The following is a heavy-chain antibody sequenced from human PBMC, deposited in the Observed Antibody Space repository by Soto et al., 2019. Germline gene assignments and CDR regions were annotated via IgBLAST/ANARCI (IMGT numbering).Heavy chain of an antibody. D-gene: IGHD6-13*01. CDR2: ISGSGGST. J-gene: IGHJ4*02. CDR3: AKARGQQLGKRSREGFLSEQRGDY. Sequence: GGSLSLSCAASGFTFSSYAMSWVRQAPGKGLEWVSAISGSGGSTYYADSVKGRFTISRDNSKNTLYLQMNSLRAEDTAVYYCAKARGQQLGKRSREGFLSEQRGDYWGQGTLVTVSS. CDR1: GFTFSSYA. V-gene: IGHV3-23*01.